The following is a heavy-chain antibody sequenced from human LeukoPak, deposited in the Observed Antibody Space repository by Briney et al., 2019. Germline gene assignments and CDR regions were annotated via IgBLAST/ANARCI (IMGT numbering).Heavy chain of an antibody. CDR1: GYTFTSYG. V-gene: IGHV1-18*01. CDR2: ISAYNGDT. J-gene: IGHJ4*02. D-gene: IGHD3-22*01. Sequence: ASVKVSCKASGYTFTSYGISWVRQAPGQGLEWMGWISAYNGDTNYAQNFQVRVTMTRDTSTSTVYMELRSLRSDDTAVYYCARENYYDGSGSLSASAPVDHWGQGTLVTVSS. CDR3: ARENYYDGSGSLSASAPVDH.